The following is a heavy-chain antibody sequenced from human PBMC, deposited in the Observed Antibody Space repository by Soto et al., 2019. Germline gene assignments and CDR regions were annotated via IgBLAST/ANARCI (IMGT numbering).Heavy chain of an antibody. CDR2: IYPGDYDT. CDR3: SRQSLSHDFWSGYPPPPDP. D-gene: IGHD3-3*01. J-gene: IGHJ5*02. V-gene: IGHV5-51*01. CDR1: GYSFTSYW. Sequence: PGESLKISCKGSGYSFTSYWIGWVRQRPGKGLEWMGIIYPGDYDTRYRPAFQGQVTISADKAISTAYLQWSSLKASDTAMYYCSRQSLSHDFWSGYPPPPDPWGQVTLVTVSS.